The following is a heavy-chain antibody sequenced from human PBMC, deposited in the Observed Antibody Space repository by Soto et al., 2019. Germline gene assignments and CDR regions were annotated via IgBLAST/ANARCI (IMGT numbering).Heavy chain of an antibody. D-gene: IGHD2-8*01. V-gene: IGHV1-18*01. CDR3: AKNGQPPYYYYGLDV. CDR1: GYTFTSYG. J-gene: IGHJ6*02. CDR2: ISGYNGDT. Sequence: ASVKVSCKASGYTFTSYGISWVRQAPGQGLEWMGWISGYNGDTDYAQKFQGRVSMTIDTSTTTAYMELRSLTSDDTAVYYCAKNGQPPYYYYGLDVWGQGTKVTVSS.